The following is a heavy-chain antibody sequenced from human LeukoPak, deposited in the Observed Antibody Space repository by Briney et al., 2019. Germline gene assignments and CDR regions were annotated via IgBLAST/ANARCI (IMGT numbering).Heavy chain of an antibody. CDR1: GFTFNYHA. Sequence: QSGGSLRLSCAASGFTFNYHAMSWVRQAPGKGLEWVSAITGSGKNTYYADSVKGRFTISRDNSKNTLYLQMNSLRAEDTAVYYCARDLGLGFDYWGQGTLVTVSS. CDR2: ITGSGKNT. J-gene: IGHJ4*02. CDR3: ARDLGLGFDY. D-gene: IGHD3-10*01. V-gene: IGHV3-23*01.